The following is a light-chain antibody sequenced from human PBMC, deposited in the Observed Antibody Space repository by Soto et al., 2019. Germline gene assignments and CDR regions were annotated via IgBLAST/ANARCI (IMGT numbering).Light chain of an antibody. CDR1: ESVTDY. CDR3: QQYNNWST. J-gene: IGKJ1*01. Sequence: ENVLTQSPATLSLSPGERGTLSCRASESVTDYLAWYQQKPGQAPRLLVYDVSNRATGIPARFSGSGSGTEFTLTISSLQSEDFAVYYCQQYNNWSTFCQGTKVDI. CDR2: DVS. V-gene: IGKV3-15*01.